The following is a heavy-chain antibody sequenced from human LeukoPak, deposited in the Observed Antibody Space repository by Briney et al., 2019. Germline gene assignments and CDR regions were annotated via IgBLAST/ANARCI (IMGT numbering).Heavy chain of an antibody. Sequence: SETLSLTCTVSGYSISSGYYWGWIRQPPGKGLEWIGSIYHSGSTYYNPSLKGRVTISVDTSKNQFSLKLSSVTAADTAVYYCARDGAAGLFDLDYWGQGTLVTVSS. V-gene: IGHV4-38-2*02. J-gene: IGHJ4*02. CDR2: IYHSGST. CDR3: ARDGAAGLFDLDY. D-gene: IGHD6-13*01. CDR1: GYSISSGYY.